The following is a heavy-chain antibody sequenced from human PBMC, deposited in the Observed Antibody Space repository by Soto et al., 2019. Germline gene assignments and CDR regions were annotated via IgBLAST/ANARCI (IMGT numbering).Heavy chain of an antibody. D-gene: IGHD3-10*01. CDR3: ARAGKPRECDGMDV. V-gene: IGHV4-34*01. CDR2: INHSGST. CDR1: RGCFSGYY. Sequence: SETLSLTCAVYRGCFSGYYWSWIRQPPGKGLEWIGEINHSGSTNYNPSLKSRVTISVDTSKNQFSLKLSSVTAADTAVYYCARAGKPRECDGMDVWGQGTTVTVSS. J-gene: IGHJ6*02.